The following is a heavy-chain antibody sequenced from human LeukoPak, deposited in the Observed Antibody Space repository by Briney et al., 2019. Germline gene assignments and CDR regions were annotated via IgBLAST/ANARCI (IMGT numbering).Heavy chain of an antibody. J-gene: IGHJ4*02. Sequence: GESLKISCKASGYTFTNDWVAWVRQKPGKGLEWMGIIYIGDSDTRYSPSFQGQVTISADKSISTAYVQWSSLKASDTAMYYCARLEHSASHHYFDSWGQGTLLTVSS. CDR3: ARLEHSASHHYFDS. V-gene: IGHV5-51*01. D-gene: IGHD1-26*01. CDR2: IYIGDSDT. CDR1: GYTFTNDW.